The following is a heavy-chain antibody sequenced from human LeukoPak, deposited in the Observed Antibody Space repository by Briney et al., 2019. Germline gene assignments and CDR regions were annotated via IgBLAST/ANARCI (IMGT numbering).Heavy chain of an antibody. D-gene: IGHD1-14*01. V-gene: IGHV3-33*01. CDR2: IWYDGSNK. CDR1: GFTFSSYG. J-gene: IGHJ6*02. CDR3: ARGSSPTGYYGMDV. Sequence: GGSLRLSCAASGFTFSSYGMHWVRQAPGKGLEWVAVIWYDGSNKYYADSVKGRFTISRDNSKNTLYLQMNSLRAEDTAVYYCARGSSPTGYYGMDVWGQGTTVTVSS.